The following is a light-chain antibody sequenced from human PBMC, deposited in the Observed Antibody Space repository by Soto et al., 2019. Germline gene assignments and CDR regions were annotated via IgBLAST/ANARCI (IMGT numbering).Light chain of an antibody. V-gene: IGKV3-11*01. CDR3: QQRSRSLS. CDR2: DAS. CDR1: QSVGNS. J-gene: IGKJ4*01. Sequence: EIVLTQSPDTLSLSPGRRATLSCRASQSVGNSLAWYQQKPGQAPRLLIYDASNRHTGIPAGFSGSGSGTDFTLPISSLEPDDFAVSFFQQRSRSLSFGGGTMVELK.